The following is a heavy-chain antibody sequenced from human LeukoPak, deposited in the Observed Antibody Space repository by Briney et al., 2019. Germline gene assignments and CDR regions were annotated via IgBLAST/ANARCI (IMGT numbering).Heavy chain of an antibody. CDR3: YGTLGEGHDY. CDR2: IIPILGIA. Sequence: GSSVKVSCKASGGTFSSYAISWVRQAPGQGLEWMGRIIPILGIANYAQKFQGRVTITADKSTSTAYMELSSLRSEDTAVYYCYGTLGEGHDYWGQGTLVTVSS. D-gene: IGHD3-16*01. V-gene: IGHV1-69*04. CDR1: GGTFSSYA. J-gene: IGHJ4*02.